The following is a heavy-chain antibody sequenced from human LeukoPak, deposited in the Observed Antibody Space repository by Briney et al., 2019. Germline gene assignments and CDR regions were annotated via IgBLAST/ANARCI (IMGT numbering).Heavy chain of an antibody. CDR1: EFSVGSNY. J-gene: IGHJ6*04. CDR2: IYSGGST. CDR3: AELGITMIGGV. D-gene: IGHD3-10*02. Sequence: GGSLRPSCAASEFSVGSNYMTWVRQAPGKGLEWVSLIYSGGSTYYADSVKGRFTISRDNAKNSLYLQMNSLRAEDTAVYYCAELGITMIGGVWGKGTTVTISS. V-gene: IGHV3-66*01.